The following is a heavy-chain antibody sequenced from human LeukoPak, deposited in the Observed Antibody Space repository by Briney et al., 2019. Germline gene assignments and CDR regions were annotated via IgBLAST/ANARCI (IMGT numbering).Heavy chain of an antibody. D-gene: IGHD3-10*02. CDR2: IKQDGSQK. J-gene: IGHJ3*02. CDR3: ARDGGHYVMTFDI. CDR1: GFTFSRYW. Sequence: PGGSLRLSCAASGFTFSRYWMSWVRQAPGKGLEWVANIKQDGSQKSYVDSVKGRFTISRDNANNLLYLQMNSLRAEDTAVYYCARDGGHYVMTFDIWGQGTMVTVSS. V-gene: IGHV3-7*01.